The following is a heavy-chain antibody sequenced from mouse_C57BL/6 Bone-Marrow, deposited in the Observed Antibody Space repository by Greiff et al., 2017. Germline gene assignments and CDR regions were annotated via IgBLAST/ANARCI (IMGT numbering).Heavy chain of an antibody. J-gene: IGHJ4*01. Sequence: EVQRVESGGDLVKPGGSLKLSCAASGFTFSSYGMSWVRQTPDKRLEWVATISSGGSYTYYPDSVKGRFTISRDNAKNTLYLQMSSLKSEDTAMYYCARRIYYSTPYYAMDYWGQGTSVTVSS. CDR3: ARRIYYSTPYYAMDY. V-gene: IGHV5-6*01. D-gene: IGHD2-5*01. CDR2: ISSGGSYT. CDR1: GFTFSSYG.